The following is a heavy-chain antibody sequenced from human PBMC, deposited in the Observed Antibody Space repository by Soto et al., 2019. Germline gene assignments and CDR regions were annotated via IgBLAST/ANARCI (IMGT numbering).Heavy chain of an antibody. J-gene: IGHJ4*02. CDR3: ARRSCTNGICPFDS. CDR1: GFPFSTYS. V-gene: IGHV3-21*01. Sequence: GGSLSLSCVVSGFPFSTYSMSWVRQAPGRRLEWVSSISSRGTIYYAESLKGRFTISRDNAKNSLYLEVNSLRVEDTAIYYCARRSCTNGICPFDSWGQGTLVTVS. D-gene: IGHD2-8*01. CDR2: ISSRGTI.